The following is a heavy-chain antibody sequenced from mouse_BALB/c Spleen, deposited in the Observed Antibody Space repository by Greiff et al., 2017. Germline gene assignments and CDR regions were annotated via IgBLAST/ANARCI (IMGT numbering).Heavy chain of an antibody. CDR3: TRSEITTVFDY. V-gene: IGHV1-5*01. CDR2: IYPGNSDT. CDR1: GYTFTSYW. D-gene: IGHD1-1*01. J-gene: IGHJ2*01. Sequence: EVQLQQSGTVLARPGASVKMSCKASGYTFTSYWMHWVKQRPGQGLEWIGAIYPGNSDTSYNQKFKGKAKLTAVTSTSTAYMELSSLTNEDSAVYYGTRSEITTVFDYWGQGTTLTVSS.